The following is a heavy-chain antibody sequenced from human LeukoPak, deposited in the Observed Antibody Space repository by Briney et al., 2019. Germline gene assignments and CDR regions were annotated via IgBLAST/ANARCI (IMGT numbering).Heavy chain of an antibody. J-gene: IGHJ4*02. Sequence: PSETLSLTCAVYGGSFSGYYWSWIRQPPGKGLEWIGYIYYSGSTNYNPSLKSRVTISVDTSKNQFSLKLSSVTAADTAVYYCARGQSWLPDYWGQGTLVTVSS. CDR1: GGSFSGYY. V-gene: IGHV4-59*12. CDR2: IYYSGST. D-gene: IGHD5-24*01. CDR3: ARGQSWLPDY.